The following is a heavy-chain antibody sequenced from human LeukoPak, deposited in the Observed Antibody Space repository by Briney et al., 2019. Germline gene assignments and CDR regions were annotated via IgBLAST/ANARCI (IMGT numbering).Heavy chain of an antibody. V-gene: IGHV4-34*01. CDR2: INDYTGNT. Sequence: SETLSLTCDVFGGSFTDYFWTWIRQSPGKGLEWIGEINDYTGNTNYNPSLNSRVSISLEKSKNQFSLELRSVTAADTAVYYCARGRIAKIVVVHSFHYGMDVWGQGATVTVSS. D-gene: IGHD3-22*01. J-gene: IGHJ6*02. CDR3: ARGRIAKIVVVHSFHYGMDV. CDR1: GGSFTDYF.